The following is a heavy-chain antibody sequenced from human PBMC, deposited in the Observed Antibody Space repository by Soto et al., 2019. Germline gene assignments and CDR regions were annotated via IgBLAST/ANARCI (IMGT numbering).Heavy chain of an antibody. CDR2: INAGNGNT. V-gene: IGHV1-3*01. D-gene: IGHD3-10*01. J-gene: IGHJ4*02. Sequence: QVQLVQSGAEVKKPGASVKVSCKASGYTFSSYLLHWVRQAPGQRLEWMGWINAGNGNTKYSQKFQGRVTLTRDTRDTSASTAYMELSSLRSEDTAVYYCASPSYGSGSYYWGQGTPVTTSS. CDR3: ASPSYGSGSYY. CDR1: GYTFSSYL.